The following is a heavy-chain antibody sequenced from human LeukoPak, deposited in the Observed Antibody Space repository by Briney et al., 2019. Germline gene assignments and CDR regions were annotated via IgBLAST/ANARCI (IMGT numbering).Heavy chain of an antibody. Sequence: GGSLRLSCAASGFTFSSYGMHWVRQAPGKGLEWVAFIRYDGSNKYYADSVKGRFTISRDNSKNTLYLQMNSLRAEGTAVYYCAKRASHYDFYYYYMDVWGKGTTVTVSS. CDR2: IRYDGSNK. J-gene: IGHJ6*03. V-gene: IGHV3-30*02. CDR3: AKRASHYDFYYYYMDV. D-gene: IGHD3-3*01. CDR1: GFTFSSYG.